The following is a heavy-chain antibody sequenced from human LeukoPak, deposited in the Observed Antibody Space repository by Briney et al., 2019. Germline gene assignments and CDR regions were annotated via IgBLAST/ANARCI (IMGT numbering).Heavy chain of an antibody. Sequence: GSSLRLSCAASGFTFDDYAMHWVRPAPGQGTEWVSGIFGNSATIRYADSVKGRFTVSRDNAKNSLYLQMNSLRSEDTAFYYCAKELLGKGALDYWGQGALVTVSS. J-gene: IGHJ4*02. V-gene: IGHV3-9*01. CDR2: IFGNSATI. CDR3: AKELLGKGALDY. D-gene: IGHD3-16*01. CDR1: GFTFDDYA.